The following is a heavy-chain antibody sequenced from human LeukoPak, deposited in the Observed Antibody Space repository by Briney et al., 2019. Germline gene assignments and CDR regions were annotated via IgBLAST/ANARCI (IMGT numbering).Heavy chain of an antibody. CDR1: GFTFSSYE. V-gene: IGHV3-53*01. CDR2: IYSGGST. J-gene: IGHJ4*02. D-gene: IGHD5-12*01. CDR3: ARVVSGYRHFDY. Sequence: GGSLRLSCAASGFTFSSYEMNWVRQAPGKGLEWVSVIYSGGSTYYADSVKGRVTISTDTSKNTMYLQRNRLRVEDTAVYYCARVVSGYRHFDYWGQGTLVTVSS.